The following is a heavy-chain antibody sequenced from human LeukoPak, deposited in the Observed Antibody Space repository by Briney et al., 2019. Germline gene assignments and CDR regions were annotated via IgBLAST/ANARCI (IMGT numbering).Heavy chain of an antibody. CDR3: AIQYYYDTSGLSDY. Sequence: SQTLSLTCAVSGGSISSGGFSLTWIRQPPGKGLEWIGYIYHSGSTYYSPSLKSRVTISVDTSKNQFSLKLSSVTAADTAVYYCAIQYYYDTSGLSDYWGQGTLVTVSS. V-gene: IGHV4-30-2*01. CDR2: IYHSGST. D-gene: IGHD3-22*01. CDR1: GGSISSGGFS. J-gene: IGHJ4*02.